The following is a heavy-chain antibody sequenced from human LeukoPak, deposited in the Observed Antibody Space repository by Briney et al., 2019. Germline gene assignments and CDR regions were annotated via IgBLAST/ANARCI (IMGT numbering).Heavy chain of an antibody. CDR1: GGSISSYY. CDR3: ARADLAVAGLYYYYYGMDV. D-gene: IGHD6-19*01. Sequence: SETLSLTCTVSGGSISSYYWSWIRQPPGKGLEWIGYIYYSGSTNYNPSLKSRVTISVDTSKNQFSLKLSSVTAADTAVYYCARADLAVAGLYYYYYGMDVWGQGTTVTVSS. J-gene: IGHJ6*02. V-gene: IGHV4-59*08. CDR2: IYYSGST.